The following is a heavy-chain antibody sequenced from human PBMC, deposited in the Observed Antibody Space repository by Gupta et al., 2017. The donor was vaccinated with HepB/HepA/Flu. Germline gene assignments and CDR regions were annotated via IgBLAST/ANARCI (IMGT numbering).Heavy chain of an antibody. CDR3: VRGSTGILAFDI. CDR2: ISSTSTTI. CDR1: GFTFSTYR. J-gene: IGHJ3*02. Sequence: EVQLVESGGGLVQPGGSLRLSCAASGFTFSTYRMNWVRQAPGKGLEWVSYISSTSTTIYYGDSVKGRFTISRDNANNSLHLQMNSLRDEDTAVYYCVRGSTGILAFDIWGQGTMVTVSS. D-gene: IGHD7-27*01. V-gene: IGHV3-48*02.